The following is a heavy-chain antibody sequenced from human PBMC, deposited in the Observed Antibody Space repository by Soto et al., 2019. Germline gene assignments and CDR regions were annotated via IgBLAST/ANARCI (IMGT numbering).Heavy chain of an antibody. D-gene: IGHD1-26*01. CDR1: GFTVSSDY. CDR3: ARDPGDRNGVSV. J-gene: IGHJ6*02. CDR2: IYSGVST. V-gene: IGHV3-66*01. Sequence: EVQVVESGGGLVQPGGSLRLSCAASGFTVSSDYMSWVRQAPWKGLAWVSVIYSGVSTYYADSVKGRFTIYIDNAKNSLYLQMNSLRAEDKAVYDCARDPGDRNGVSVWGPGTKVTVSS.